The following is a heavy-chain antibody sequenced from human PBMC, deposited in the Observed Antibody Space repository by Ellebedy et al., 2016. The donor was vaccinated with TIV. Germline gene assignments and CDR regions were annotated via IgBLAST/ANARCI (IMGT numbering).Heavy chain of an antibody. CDR3: AKGGVAGSQYYYGMDV. V-gene: IGHV3-64*04. Sequence: GESLKISCSASGFTFNSYGMYWVRQAPGKGLEYVSSISSNGGSTYYADSVKGRFTISRDNSRNTLYLQMNSLRVEDTAIYYCAKGGVAGSQYYYGMDVWGQGTTVTVSS. J-gene: IGHJ6*02. D-gene: IGHD6-19*01. CDR2: ISSNGGST. CDR1: GFTFNSYG.